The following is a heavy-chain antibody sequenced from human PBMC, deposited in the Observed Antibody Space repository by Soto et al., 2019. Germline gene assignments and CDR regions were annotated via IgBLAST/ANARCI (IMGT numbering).Heavy chain of an antibody. CDR1: GFVFSDFQ. CDR3: ARDNLAFQGAFDL. V-gene: IGHV3-21*01. D-gene: IGHD3-16*01. CDR2: ITGTSAFT. Sequence: GGSLTLSCAASGFVFSDFQFNWVRQAPGGGLEWLSSITGTSAFTEYAESIEGRFTISRDNPNKLLFLHMDNLRPGDTAVYYCARDNLAFQGAFDLWGQGTLVTVSS. J-gene: IGHJ4*02.